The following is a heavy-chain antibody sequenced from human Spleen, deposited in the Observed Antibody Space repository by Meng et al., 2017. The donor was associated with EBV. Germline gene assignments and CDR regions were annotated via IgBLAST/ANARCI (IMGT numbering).Heavy chain of an antibody. CDR2: INAGNGNT. D-gene: IGHD5-12*01. CDR1: GYTFTSYA. V-gene: IGHV1-3*01. Sequence: QVQLVQSGAEVKKPGASVKVSCKASGYTFTSYAMHWVRQAPGQRLEWMGWINAGNGNTKYSQKFQGRVTITRDTSANTVSMELNSLKSEDTAVFYCARDMSGSNGFDYWGQGTLVTVSS. J-gene: IGHJ4*02. CDR3: ARDMSGSNGFDY.